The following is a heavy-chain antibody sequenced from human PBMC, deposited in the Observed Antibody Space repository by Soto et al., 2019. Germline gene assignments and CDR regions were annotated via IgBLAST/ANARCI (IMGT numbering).Heavy chain of an antibody. CDR3: ATLRPYYDFWSGSNDAFDI. CDR2: INHSGST. CDR1: GGSFSGYY. J-gene: IGHJ3*02. D-gene: IGHD3-3*01. Sequence: PSETLSLTCAVYGGSFSGYYWSWIRQPPGKGLEWIGEINHSGSTNYNPSLKSRVTISVDTSKNQFSLKLSSVTAADTAVYYCATLRPYYDFWSGSNDAFDIWGQGTMVTVSS. V-gene: IGHV4-34*01.